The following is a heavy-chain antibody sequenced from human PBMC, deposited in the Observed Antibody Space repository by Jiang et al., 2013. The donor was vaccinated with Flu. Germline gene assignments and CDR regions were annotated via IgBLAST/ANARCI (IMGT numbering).Heavy chain of an antibody. V-gene: IGHV3-30*01. CDR1: GFTFSSYA. CDR2: ISYDASHQ. J-gene: IGHJ4*02. CDR3: ARVSTVTHSDS. D-gene: IGHD4-17*01. Sequence: VQLVESGGGVVQPGRSLRLSCAASGFTFSSYAMHWVRQAPGKGLEWVSAISYDASHQYYADSVKGRFTISRDNSKNTLYLQMNSLRAEDTAVFYCARVSTVTHSDSWGQGTLVTVSS.